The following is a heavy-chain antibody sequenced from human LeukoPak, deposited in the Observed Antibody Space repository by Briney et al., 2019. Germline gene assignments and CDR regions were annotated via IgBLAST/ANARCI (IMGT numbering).Heavy chain of an antibody. CDR1: GFTFSSYA. CDR2: ISGSGGST. D-gene: IGHD3-3*01. CDR3: AKRWSGYLGDY. Sequence: GGSLRLSCAASGFTFSSYAMSWIRQAPGKGLEWVSGISGSGGSTFYSDSVKGRFTISRDNSKNTLYLQMNSLRVEDTAVYYCAKRWSGYLGDYWGQGTLVTVSS. J-gene: IGHJ4*02. V-gene: IGHV3-23*01.